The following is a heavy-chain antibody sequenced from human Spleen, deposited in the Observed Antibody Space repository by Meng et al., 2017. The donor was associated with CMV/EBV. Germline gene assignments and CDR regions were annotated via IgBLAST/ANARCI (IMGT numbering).Heavy chain of an antibody. CDR1: GGSFSGYY. D-gene: IGHD3-3*01. CDR3: ARERAPYHDFWSGIYNNDYYGLDI. Sequence: SQTLSLTCAVYGGSFSGYYWSWIRQPPGKGLEWIGSLSSSGTTHYNPSLKSRVTMSVDSSKNQFSLNLSSVTAADTALYYCARERAPYHDFWSGIYNNDYYGLDIWGQGTAVTVSS. V-gene: IGHV4-34*11. J-gene: IGHJ6*02. CDR2: LSSSGTT.